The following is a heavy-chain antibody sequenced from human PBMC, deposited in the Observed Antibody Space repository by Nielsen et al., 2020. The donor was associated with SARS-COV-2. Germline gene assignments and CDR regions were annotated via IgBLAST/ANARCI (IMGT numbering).Heavy chain of an antibody. CDR2: INWNGGST. J-gene: IGHJ6*03. Sequence: GESLKISCAASGFTFDDYAMHWVRQAPGKGLEWVSGINWNGGSTGYADSVKGRFTISRDNAKNSLYLQMNSLRAEDTALYHCARSYRPYYYYYMDVWGKGTTVTVSS. D-gene: IGHD3-16*02. V-gene: IGHV3-20*01. CDR3: ARSYRPYYYYYMDV. CDR1: GFTFDDYA.